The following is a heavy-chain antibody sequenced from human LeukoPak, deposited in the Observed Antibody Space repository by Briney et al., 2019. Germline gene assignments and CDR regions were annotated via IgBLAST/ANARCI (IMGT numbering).Heavy chain of an antibody. CDR2: IIPIFGAA. Sequence: ASVTVSCKASVGTFISYAISWVRQAPGQGLEWMGGIIPIFGAANYAQKFQGRVTITADESTSTAYMELSSLRSEDTAVYYCARYCSSTSCYGDWFDPWGQGTLVTVSS. V-gene: IGHV1-69*13. CDR1: VGTFISYA. CDR3: ARYCSSTSCYGDWFDP. D-gene: IGHD2-2*01. J-gene: IGHJ5*02.